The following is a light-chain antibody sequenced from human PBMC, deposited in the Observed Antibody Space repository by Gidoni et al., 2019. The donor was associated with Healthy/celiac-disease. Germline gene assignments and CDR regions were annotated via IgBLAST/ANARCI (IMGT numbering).Light chain of an antibody. J-gene: IGKJ1*01. CDR1: QSISSC. Sequence: DIQMTQSPSTLSASVGDRVTITCLASQSISSCLAWYQQKPGKAPKLLIYRASSVESGVPSRFSGSRSGTEFTLTISSLQPDDCATYYCQQYNSYPWTFGQGTKVEIK. V-gene: IGKV1-5*03. CDR2: RAS. CDR3: QQYNSYPWT.